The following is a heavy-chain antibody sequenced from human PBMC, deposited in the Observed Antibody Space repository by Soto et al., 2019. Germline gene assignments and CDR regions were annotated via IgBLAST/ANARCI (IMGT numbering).Heavy chain of an antibody. CDR1: GGSISSGGYY. CDR3: ARGSTTNPDY. V-gene: IGHV4-31*03. D-gene: IGHD1-7*01. J-gene: IGHJ4*02. Sequence: SETLSLTCTVSGGSISSGGYYWSWIRQHPGKGLEWIGYIYYSGSTYYNPSLKSRVTISVDTSKNQFSLKLSSVTAADTAVYYCARGSTTNPDYWGQGTLVTVPQ. CDR2: IYYSGST.